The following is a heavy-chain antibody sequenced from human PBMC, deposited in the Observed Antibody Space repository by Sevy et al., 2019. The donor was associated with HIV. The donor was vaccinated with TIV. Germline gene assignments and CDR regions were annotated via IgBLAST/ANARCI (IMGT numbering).Heavy chain of an antibody. V-gene: IGHV3-30*02. Sequence: GGSLRLSCAASGFTFSSYGMHWVRQAPGKGLEWVAFIRYDGSNKYYADSVKGRFTISRDNSKNTLYLQMNSLRAEDTALYYCAKARIAAAGPSYYYYYGMDVWGQGTTVTVSS. CDR3: AKARIAAAGPSYYYYYGMDV. CDR1: GFTFSSYG. J-gene: IGHJ6*02. D-gene: IGHD6-13*01. CDR2: IRYDGSNK.